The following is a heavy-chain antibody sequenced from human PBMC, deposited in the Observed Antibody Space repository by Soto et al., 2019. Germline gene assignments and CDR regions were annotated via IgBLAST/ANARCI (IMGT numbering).Heavy chain of an antibody. V-gene: IGHV3-49*03. CDR2: IRSKAYGGTT. CDR1: GFTFGDYA. J-gene: IGHJ4*02. CDR3: TREIRFFDWLLLTNQYYFDY. D-gene: IGHD3-9*01. Sequence: GGSLRLSCTASGFTFGDYAMSWFRQAPGKGLEWVGFIRSKAYGGTTEYAASVKGRFTISRDDSKSIAYLQMNSLKTEDTAVYYCTREIRFFDWLLLTNQYYFDYWGQGTLVTVSS.